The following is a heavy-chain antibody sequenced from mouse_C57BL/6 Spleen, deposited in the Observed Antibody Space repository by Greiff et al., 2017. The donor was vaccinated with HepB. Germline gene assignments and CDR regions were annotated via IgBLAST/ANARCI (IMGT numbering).Heavy chain of an antibody. CDR1: GYTFTSYW. D-gene: IGHD1-1*01. Sequence: QVQLKESGAELAKPGASVKLSCKASGYTFTSYWMHWVKQRPGQGLAWIGYINPRSGYTKYNQKLKDKATLTADKSSSTAYLQLSSLTYEDSAVYYCARGPYYYGSSYETGYFDYWGQGTTLTVSS. CDR2: INPRSGYT. CDR3: ARGPYYYGSSYETGYFDY. V-gene: IGHV1-7*01. J-gene: IGHJ2*01.